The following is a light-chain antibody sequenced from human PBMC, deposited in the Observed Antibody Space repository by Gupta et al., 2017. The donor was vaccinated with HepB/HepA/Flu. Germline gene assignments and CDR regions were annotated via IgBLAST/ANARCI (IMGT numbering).Light chain of an antibody. V-gene: IGKV2-28*01. CDR3: MQALHIPLT. J-gene: IGKJ1*01. CDR2: FGS. CDR1: QSLLHTTGYYS. Sequence: DTVMTQSPLYLPVTPGEPASISCKSSQSLLHTTGYYSLAWYLQKPGQSPQLLFYFGSNRASGVPDRFSGRGAGTDFTLKISRVDADDVGFYYCMQALHIPLTFGQGTKVEIK.